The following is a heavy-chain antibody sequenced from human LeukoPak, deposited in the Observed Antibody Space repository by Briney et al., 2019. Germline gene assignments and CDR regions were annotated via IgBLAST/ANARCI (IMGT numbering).Heavy chain of an antibody. Sequence: GESLEISCKGSGYNFTSYWIGWVRQVPGKGLEWMGIVYPGDSDTKYSPSFQGQVTISADKSISTSFLQWNSLKASDTAMYYCARHDSTLATNYWGQGTLVTVSS. CDR3: ARHDSTLATNY. D-gene: IGHD5-12*01. J-gene: IGHJ4*02. CDR1: GYNFTSYW. V-gene: IGHV5-51*01. CDR2: VYPGDSDT.